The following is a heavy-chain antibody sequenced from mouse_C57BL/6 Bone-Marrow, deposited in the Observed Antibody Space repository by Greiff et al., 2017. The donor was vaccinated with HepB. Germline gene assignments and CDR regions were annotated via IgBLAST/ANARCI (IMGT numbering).Heavy chain of an antibody. D-gene: IGHD3-2*02. J-gene: IGHJ3*01. CDR2: IDPENGDT. Sequence: VQLQQSGAELVRPGASVKLSCTASGFNIKDDYMHWVKQRPEQGLEWIGWIDPENGDTEYASKFQGKATITADTSSNTAYLQLSSLTSEDTAVYYCTGDSSGYVGFAYWGRGTLVTVSA. CDR3: TGDSSGYVGFAY. CDR1: GFNIKDDY. V-gene: IGHV14-4*01.